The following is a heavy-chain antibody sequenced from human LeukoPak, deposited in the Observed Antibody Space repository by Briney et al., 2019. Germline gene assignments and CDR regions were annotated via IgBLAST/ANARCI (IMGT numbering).Heavy chain of an antibody. Sequence: PSGTLSLTCAVSGGSISSSNWWSWVRQPPGKGLEWIGEIYHSGSTNYNPSLKSRVTISVDKSKNQFSLKLSSVTAADTAVYYCASSARFGELRSHFDYWGQGTLVTVSS. CDR3: ASSARFGELRSHFDY. D-gene: IGHD3-10*01. CDR2: IYHSGST. V-gene: IGHV4-4*02. CDR1: GGSISSSNW. J-gene: IGHJ4*02.